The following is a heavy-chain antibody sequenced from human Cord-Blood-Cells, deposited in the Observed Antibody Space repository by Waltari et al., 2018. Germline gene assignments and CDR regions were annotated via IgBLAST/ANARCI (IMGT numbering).Heavy chain of an antibody. D-gene: IGHD1-1*01. V-gene: IGHV1-8*01. CDR3: ARGPYGGGTRVDWYFDL. CDR1: GYTFTSYD. Sequence: QVQLVQSGAEVKKPGASVKVSCKASGYTFTSYDINWARQATGEGLEWMGWMNPNRCNTGYAQKFQGRVTMTRNTSISTAYMELSSLRSEDTAVYYCARGPYGGGTRVDWYFDLWGRGTLVTVSS. J-gene: IGHJ2*01. CDR2: MNPNRCNT.